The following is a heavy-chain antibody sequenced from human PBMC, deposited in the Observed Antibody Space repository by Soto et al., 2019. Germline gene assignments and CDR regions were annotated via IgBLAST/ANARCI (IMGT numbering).Heavy chain of an antibody. CDR3: ARYIAAAETPATWDYYYYMDV. D-gene: IGHD6-13*01. J-gene: IGHJ6*03. V-gene: IGHV5-51*01. CDR1: GYSFTSYW. Sequence: GESLKISCKGSGYSFTSYWIGWVRQMPGKGLEWMGIIYPGDSDTRYSPSFQGQVTISADKSISTAYLQWSSLKASDTAMYYCARYIAAAETPATWDYYYYMDVWGKGTTVTVSS. CDR2: IYPGDSDT.